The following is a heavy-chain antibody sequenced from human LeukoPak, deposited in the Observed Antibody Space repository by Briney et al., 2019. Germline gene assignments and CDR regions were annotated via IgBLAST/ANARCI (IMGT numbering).Heavy chain of an antibody. CDR3: ARDGSSGYHDAFDI. CDR1: GFTFSSYS. D-gene: IGHD3-22*01. Sequence: GGSLRLSCAASGFTFSSYSMNWVRQAPGKGLEWVSSISSSSSYIYYADSVKGRFTISRDNAKNSLYLQMNSLRAEDTAVYYCARDGSSGYHDAFDIWGQGTMVTVSS. V-gene: IGHV3-21*01. CDR2: ISSSSSYI. J-gene: IGHJ3*02.